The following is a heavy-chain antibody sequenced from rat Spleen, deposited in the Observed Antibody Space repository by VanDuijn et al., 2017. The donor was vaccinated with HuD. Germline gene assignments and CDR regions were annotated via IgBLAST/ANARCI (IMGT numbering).Heavy chain of an antibody. Sequence: EVQLVESGGGLVQPGRSLKLSCEASGFTFRNFDMAWVRQAPTKGLEWVATTSYDGTNTYYRDSVKGRFTISRDNAKSTLSLQMDSLRSEDTATYYCTRENWVVDAWGQGASVTVSS. J-gene: IGHJ4*01. D-gene: IGHD3-6*01. V-gene: IGHV5-29*01. CDR1: GFTFRNFD. CDR3: TRENWVVDA. CDR2: TSYDGTNT.